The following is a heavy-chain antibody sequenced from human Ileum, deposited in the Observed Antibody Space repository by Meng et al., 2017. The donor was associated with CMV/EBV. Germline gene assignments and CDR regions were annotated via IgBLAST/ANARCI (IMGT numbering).Heavy chain of an antibody. J-gene: IGHJ4*02. CDR2: ISYDGSNK. V-gene: IGHV3-30-3*01. Sequence: GESLKISCAASGFTFSMYAMHWVRQAPGKGLECVALISYDGSNKYYADSVKSRLTISRDNAKNSLYLQMNSLRAEDTAVYYCARHLVGVRAFDYWGQGTLVTVSS. CDR1: GFTFSMYA. CDR3: ARHLVGVRAFDY. D-gene: IGHD3-10*01.